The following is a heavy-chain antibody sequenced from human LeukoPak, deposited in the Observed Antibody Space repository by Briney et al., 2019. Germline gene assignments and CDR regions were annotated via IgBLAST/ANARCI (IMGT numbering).Heavy chain of an antibody. CDR3: ARWVGYSYGTFDY. Sequence: SETLSLTCTVSGGSISSHYWSWIRQPPGKGLEWIGYIYYSGSTNYNPSLKSRVTISVDTSKKQFSLKLSSVTAADTAVYYCARWVGYSYGTFDYWGQGTLVTVSS. CDR1: GGSISSHY. J-gene: IGHJ4*02. CDR2: IYYSGST. V-gene: IGHV4-59*11. D-gene: IGHD5-18*01.